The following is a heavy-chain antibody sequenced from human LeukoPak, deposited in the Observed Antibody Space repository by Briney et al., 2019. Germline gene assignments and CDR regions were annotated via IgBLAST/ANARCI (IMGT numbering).Heavy chain of an antibody. CDR1: GGSISSGDYY. CDR3: ARTCSSTSCYKFGYYYYYMDV. Sequence: SQTLSLTCTVSGGSISSGDYYWSWIRQPPGKGLEGIGYIYYSGSTYYNPSLKSRVTISVDTSKNQFSLKLSSVTAADTAVYYCARTCSSTSCYKFGYYYYYMDVWGKGTTVTVSS. CDR2: IYYSGST. D-gene: IGHD2-2*02. J-gene: IGHJ6*03. V-gene: IGHV4-30-4*08.